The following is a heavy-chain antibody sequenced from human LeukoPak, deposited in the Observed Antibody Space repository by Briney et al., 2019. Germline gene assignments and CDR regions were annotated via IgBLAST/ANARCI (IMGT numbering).Heavy chain of an antibody. Sequence: GGSLRLSCAAFGFTVSSNYMSWVRQAPGKGLEWVGRIKSKTDGGTTDYAAPVKGRFTISRDDSKNTLYLQMNSLKTEDTAVYYCTTHYDILTGFSTKVFDYWGQGTLVTVSS. CDR2: IKSKTDGGTT. CDR3: TTHYDILTGFSTKVFDY. CDR1: GFTVSSNY. D-gene: IGHD3-9*01. J-gene: IGHJ4*02. V-gene: IGHV3-15*01.